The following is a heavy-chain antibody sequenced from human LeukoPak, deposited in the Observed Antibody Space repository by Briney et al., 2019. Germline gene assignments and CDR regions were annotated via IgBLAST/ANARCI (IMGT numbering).Heavy chain of an antibody. D-gene: IGHD2-2*01. CDR1: GYSISSGYQ. Sequence: SETLSLTCVVSGYSISSGYQWAWIRQSPGKGLEWIGSIYHTGSAHYNPSLQSRVAISVDTSNNQFSLRLNSVTAADTAVYYCARDPRWLTPDCTSTSCYENYFDPWGSGNPGHRLL. CDR3: ARDPRWLTPDCTSTSCYENYFDP. V-gene: IGHV4-38-2*02. J-gene: IGHJ5*02. CDR2: IYHTGSA.